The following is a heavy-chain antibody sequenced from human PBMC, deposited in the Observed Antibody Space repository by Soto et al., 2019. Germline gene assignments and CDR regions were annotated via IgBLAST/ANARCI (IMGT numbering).Heavy chain of an antibody. CDR3: AKDRSSGWVYYYGMDV. CDR2: ISYDGSNK. Sequence: ESGGGVVQPGRSLRLSCAASGFTFSSYGMHWVRQAPGKGLEWVAVISYDGSNKYYADSVKGRFTISRDNSKNTLYLQMNSLRAEDTAVYYCAKDRSSGWVYYYGMDVWGQGTTVTVSS. D-gene: IGHD6-19*01. V-gene: IGHV3-30*18. J-gene: IGHJ6*02. CDR1: GFTFSSYG.